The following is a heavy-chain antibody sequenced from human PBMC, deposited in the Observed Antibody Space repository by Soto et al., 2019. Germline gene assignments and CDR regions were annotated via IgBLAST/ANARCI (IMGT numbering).Heavy chain of an antibody. V-gene: IGHV4-34*01. J-gene: IGHJ6*03. D-gene: IGHD3-3*01. CDR2: INHSGST. CDR3: ASYHYYDFGIGSRHYLDA. Sequence: QVHLEQWGAGLLKPSETLSLTCAVYGGSLSGYFWSWVRQPPGKGLEWIGEINHSGSTNYNPSLKSRVTISADTSKHQFSLRLSSVTAADSGIYYWASYHYYDFGIGSRHYLDAWGRGTTVTVSS. CDR1: GGSLSGYF.